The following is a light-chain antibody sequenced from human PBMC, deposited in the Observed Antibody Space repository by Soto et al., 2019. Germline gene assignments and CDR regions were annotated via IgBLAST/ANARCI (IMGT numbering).Light chain of an antibody. Sequence: IVMTQSPATVLVSQGESTSLSCRASRTIGTNLGWYQQKPGQAPRLLISKTSNRATGVPARFSGSGSGTEFTLTITSLLSEDIAVYYCQQYAAWPLTFGAGTKVDIK. J-gene: IGKJ4*01. CDR1: RTIGTN. CDR3: QQYAAWPLT. V-gene: IGKV3-15*01. CDR2: KTS.